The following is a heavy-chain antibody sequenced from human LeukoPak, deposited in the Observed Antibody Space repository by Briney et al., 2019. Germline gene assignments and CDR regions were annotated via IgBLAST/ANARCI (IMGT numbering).Heavy chain of an antibody. CDR2: ISYDGSNK. D-gene: IGHD2-2*01. Sequence: PGRSLRLSCAASGFTFSSYPMHWVRQAPDKGLEWVALISYDGSNKYYADSVKGRFTISRDNSKNTLYLQMNSLRAEDTAIYYCARDVGYCSSTSCYGAYYYGMGVWGQGTTVTVSS. J-gene: IGHJ6*02. CDR1: GFTFSSYP. CDR3: ARDVGYCSSTSCYGAYYYGMGV. V-gene: IGHV3-30-3*01.